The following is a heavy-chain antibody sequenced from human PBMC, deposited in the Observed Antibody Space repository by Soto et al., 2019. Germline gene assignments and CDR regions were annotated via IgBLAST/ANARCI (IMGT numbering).Heavy chain of an antibody. V-gene: IGHV3-33*01. J-gene: IGHJ6*02. D-gene: IGHD2-2*01. CDR3: ARDSWYCSSTSCYHTYYYYYGMDV. Sequence: GSLRLSCAASGFTFSSYGMHWVRQAPGKGLEWVAVIWYDGSNKYYADSVKGRFTISRDNSRNTLYLQMNSLRAEDTAVYYCARDSWYCSSTSCYHTYYYYYGMDVWGQGTTVTVSS. CDR1: GFTFSSYG. CDR2: IWYDGSNK.